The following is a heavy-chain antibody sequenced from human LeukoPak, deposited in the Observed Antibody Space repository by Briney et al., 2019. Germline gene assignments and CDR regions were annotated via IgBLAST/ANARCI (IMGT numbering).Heavy chain of an antibody. D-gene: IGHD3-3*01. V-gene: IGHV4-34*01. Sequence: KPGGSLRLSCAASGFTFSDYYMSWIRQAPGKGLEWIGEINHSGSTNYNPSLKSRVTISVDTSKNQFSLKLSSVTAADTAVYYCARLRFLEWLSQYDYYGMDVWGQGTTVTVSS. CDR3: ARLRFLEWLSQYDYYGMDV. J-gene: IGHJ6*02. CDR2: INHSGST. CDR1: GFTFSDYY.